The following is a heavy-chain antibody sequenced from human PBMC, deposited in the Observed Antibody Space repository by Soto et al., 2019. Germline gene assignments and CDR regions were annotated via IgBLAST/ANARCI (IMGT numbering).Heavy chain of an antibody. Sequence: TLSLTYTVSGGSVTNSSYYWGWIRQSPGKGLEWIGSVYYRVRSYSKSSVKSRVTISVDTSKNRFSLSLNSVTASDTAVYFCVSQRTTVTTQAYFDYWGPGEMVTVSS. J-gene: IGHJ4*02. D-gene: IGHD1-1*01. V-gene: IGHV4-39*01. CDR2: VYYRVRS. CDR1: GGSVTNSSYY. CDR3: VSQRTTVTTQAYFDY.